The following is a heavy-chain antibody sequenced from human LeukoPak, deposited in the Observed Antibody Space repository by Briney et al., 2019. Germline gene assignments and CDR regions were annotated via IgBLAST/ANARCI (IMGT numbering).Heavy chain of an antibody. V-gene: IGHV5-51*01. D-gene: IGHD1-20*01. CDR2: IFPGDSHT. CDR1: GYRFTDYW. Sequence: GESLKISCQASGYRFTDYWIAWLRQMPGKGLEWAGSIFPGDSHTKYNPSFQGQVTISADKSITTAYLQWSSLRASDTAVYYRARHGKWDDDLGDWFDPWGQGTLVTVSS. J-gene: IGHJ5*02. CDR3: ARHGKWDDDLGDWFDP.